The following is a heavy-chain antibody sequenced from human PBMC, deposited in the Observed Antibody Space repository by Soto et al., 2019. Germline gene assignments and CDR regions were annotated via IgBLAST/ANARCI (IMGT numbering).Heavy chain of an antibody. Sequence: QITLKESGPTLVEPTQTLTLTCTYSGFSLRTTGVGVGWIRQPPGKALEWLGIIYWNDDKRYSPSLKNRFTLTSATSKSQLVLTMTNMDPVDTATYVSAHPWGSPLDYWGQGTRVIVSS. CDR1: GFSLRTTGVG. V-gene: IGHV2-5*01. CDR3: AHPWGSPLDY. D-gene: IGHD3-16*01. J-gene: IGHJ4*02. CDR2: IYWNDDK.